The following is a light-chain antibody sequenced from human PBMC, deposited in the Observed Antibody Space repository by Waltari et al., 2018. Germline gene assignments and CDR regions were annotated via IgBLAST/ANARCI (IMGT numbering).Light chain of an antibody. V-gene: IGKV2-30*02. CDR2: KFS. J-gene: IGKJ1*01. Sequence: DVVMTQSPLSLPVTLGQPASISCRSSQTLVHSDGNTYLNWFQQRPGQSPRRLIYKFSNRDSGVPDRFSGSGSGTDFTLKISRVEAEDVGVYYCMQRTQWPGTFGQGTKVEF. CDR3: MQRTQWPGT. CDR1: QTLVHSDGNTY.